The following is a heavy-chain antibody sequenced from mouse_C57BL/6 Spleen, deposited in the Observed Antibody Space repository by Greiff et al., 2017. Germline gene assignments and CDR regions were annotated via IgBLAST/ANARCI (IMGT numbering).Heavy chain of an antibody. V-gene: IGHV5-9*01. Sequence: DVMLVESGGGLVKPGGSLKLSCAASGFTFSSYTMSWVRQTPEKRLEWVATISGGGGNTYYPDSVKGRFTISRDNAKNTLYLQMSSLRSEDTALYYCARHTSNYYFDYWGQGTTLTVSS. CDR1: GFTFSSYT. CDR3: ARHTSNYYFDY. D-gene: IGHD2-10*02. CDR2: ISGGGGNT. J-gene: IGHJ2*01.